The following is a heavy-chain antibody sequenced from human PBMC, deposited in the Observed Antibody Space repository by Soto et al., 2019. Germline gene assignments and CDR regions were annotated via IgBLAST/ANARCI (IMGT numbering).Heavy chain of an antibody. J-gene: IGHJ2*01. CDR2: ISRSGSTI. CDR1: GFTFSSYA. V-gene: IGHV3-48*03. Sequence: GGSLRLSCVASGFTFSSYAMDWVRQAPGKGLEWVSYISRSGSTIYYADSVKGRVTISRDNAKNSLYLQMNSLRAEDTAVYYCARDGRIRRPDWYFDLWGRGTLVTVSS. CDR3: ARDGRIRRPDWYFDL. D-gene: IGHD2-15*01.